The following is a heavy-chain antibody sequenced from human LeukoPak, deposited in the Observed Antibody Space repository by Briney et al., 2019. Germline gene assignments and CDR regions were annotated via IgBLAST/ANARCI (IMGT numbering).Heavy chain of an antibody. J-gene: IGHJ4*02. CDR3: TMGPTASLGRPFER. V-gene: IGHV1-69*06. D-gene: IGHD3-9*01. CDR1: GGPLNTYV. Sequence: SVKVPCKASGGPLNTYVIDWVRQAPGHGLEWMGRIIPLFGAPSYAQRFQGNVTISADKSTDTTYMELTRLTSEDTAVYYCTMGPTASLGRPFERWGQGTLVTVSS. CDR2: IIPLFGAP.